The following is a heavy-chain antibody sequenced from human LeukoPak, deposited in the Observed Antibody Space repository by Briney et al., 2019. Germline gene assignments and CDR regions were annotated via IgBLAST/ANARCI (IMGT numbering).Heavy chain of an antibody. CDR2: ISGSGGST. D-gene: IGHD5-12*01. V-gene: IGHV3-23*01. Sequence: PGGSLRLSCAPSGFTFSSYAMSWVRQAPGKGREWVSAISGSGGSTYYADSVKSRFTISRDNSKNTLYLQMNSLRAEDTAVYYCANGWLRLNLDYWGQGTLVTVSS. J-gene: IGHJ4*02. CDR3: ANGWLRLNLDY. CDR1: GFTFSSYA.